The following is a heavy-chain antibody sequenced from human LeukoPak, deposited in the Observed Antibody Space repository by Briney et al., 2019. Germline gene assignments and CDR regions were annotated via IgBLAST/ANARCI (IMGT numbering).Heavy chain of an antibody. Sequence: PGGSLRLSCAASGVTFSSYGMHWVRQAPGKGLERVAFIRYDGSNKYYADSVKGGFTISRDNSKNTLYLQMNSLRAEDTAVYYCAKGGVAGPYFDYWGQGTLVTVSS. CDR2: IRYDGSNK. D-gene: IGHD6-19*01. CDR1: GVTFSSYG. J-gene: IGHJ4*02. CDR3: AKGGVAGPYFDY. V-gene: IGHV3-30*02.